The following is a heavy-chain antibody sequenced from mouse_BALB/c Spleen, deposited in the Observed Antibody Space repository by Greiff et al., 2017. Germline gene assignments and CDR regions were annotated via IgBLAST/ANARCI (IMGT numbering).Heavy chain of an antibody. Sequence: EVKLMESGGGLVQPGGSRKLSCAASGFTFSSFGMHWVRQAPEKGLEWVAYISSGCSTIYYADTVKGRFTISRDNTKKTLFLQITSLRSEDTAMYYCARTLTGTGAWFAYWGQGTLVTVSA. CDR1: GFTFSSFG. V-gene: IGHV5-17*02. CDR2: ISSGCSTI. CDR3: ARTLTGTGAWFAY. J-gene: IGHJ3*01. D-gene: IGHD4-1*01.